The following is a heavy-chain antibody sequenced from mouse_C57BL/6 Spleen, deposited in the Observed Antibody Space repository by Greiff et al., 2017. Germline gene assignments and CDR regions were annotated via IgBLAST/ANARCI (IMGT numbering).Heavy chain of an antibody. CDR2: INPSSGYT. D-gene: IGHD1-1*01. J-gene: IGHJ2*01. V-gene: IGHV1-4*01. CDR3: AREDYYGHYFDY. CDR1: GYTFTSYT. Sequence: QVQLQQSGAELARPGASVKMSCKASGYTFTSYTMHWVKQRPGQGLEWIGYINPSSGYTKYNQKFKDKATLTADKSSSTAYMPLSSLTSEDSAVYYCAREDYYGHYFDYWGQGTTLTVSS.